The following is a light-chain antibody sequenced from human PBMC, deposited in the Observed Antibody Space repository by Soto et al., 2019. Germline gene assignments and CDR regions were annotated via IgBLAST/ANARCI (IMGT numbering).Light chain of an antibody. CDR2: DVS. Sequence: SALTQPASVSGSPGQSITISCTGTSSDVGGGYNYVSWYQQHPGKAPKLMIYDVSNRPSGVSNRFSGSKSGNTASLTISGLQAEDEADYYCSSYTSSRPLFGGGTKVTVL. CDR1: SSDVGGGYNY. V-gene: IGLV2-14*01. J-gene: IGLJ2*01. CDR3: SSYTSSRPL.